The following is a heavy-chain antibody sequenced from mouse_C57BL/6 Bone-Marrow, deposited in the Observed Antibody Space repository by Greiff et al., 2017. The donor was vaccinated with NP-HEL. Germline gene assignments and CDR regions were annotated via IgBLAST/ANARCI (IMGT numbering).Heavy chain of an antibody. V-gene: IGHV2-9-1*01. Sequence: VKLMESGPGLVAPSQSLSITCTVSGFSLTSYAISWVRQPPGKGLEWLGVIWTGGGTNYNSAPKSRLSISTDNSKSQVFLKMNSLQTDDTARYNSARHLLWLPYWYFDVWGTGTTVTVSS. J-gene: IGHJ1*03. CDR3: ARHLLWLPYWYFDV. CDR1: GFSLTSYA. CDR2: IWTGGGT. D-gene: IGHD2-2*01.